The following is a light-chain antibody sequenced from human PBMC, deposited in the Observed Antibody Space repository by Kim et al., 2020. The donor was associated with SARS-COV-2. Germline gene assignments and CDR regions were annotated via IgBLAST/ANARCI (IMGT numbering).Light chain of an antibody. CDR2: DTS. V-gene: IGKV3-15*01. CDR3: QQYYSWPLT. CDR1: QSFTSK. Sequence: VSPGERATRSCRASQSFTSKLAWFQQKPGRAPRLLIYDTSTRVTGIPARFSGSGSGTEFTLTISSLQSEDFAVYYCQQYYSWPLTFGGGTKVDIK. J-gene: IGKJ4*01.